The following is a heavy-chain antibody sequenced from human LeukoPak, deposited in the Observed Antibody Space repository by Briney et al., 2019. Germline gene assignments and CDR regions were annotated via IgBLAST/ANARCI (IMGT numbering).Heavy chain of an antibody. Sequence: GGSLRLSCAASGFTFSSYAMSWVRQAPGKGLEWVSAISGSGGSTYYTDSVKGRFTISRDNSKNTLYLQMNSLRAEDTAVYYCAKKSRGTYNWNDWGQGTLVTVSS. CDR2: ISGSGGST. J-gene: IGHJ4*02. D-gene: IGHD1-1*01. CDR3: AKKSRGTYNWND. V-gene: IGHV3-23*01. CDR1: GFTFSSYA.